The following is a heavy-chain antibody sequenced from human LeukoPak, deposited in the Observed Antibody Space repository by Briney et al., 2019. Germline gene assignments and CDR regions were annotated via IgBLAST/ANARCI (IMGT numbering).Heavy chain of an antibody. J-gene: IGHJ6*03. CDR1: GYTFTSYG. Sequence: GASVKVSCKASGYTFTSYGISWVRQAPGQGLEWMGWISAYNGNTNYAQKLQGRVTMTTDTSTSTAYMELRSLRSDSTAVYYCAREGIRYFDWLLKTYHYMDVWGKGTTVTVSS. CDR2: ISAYNGNT. V-gene: IGHV1-18*01. D-gene: IGHD3-9*01. CDR3: AREGIRYFDWLLKTYHYMDV.